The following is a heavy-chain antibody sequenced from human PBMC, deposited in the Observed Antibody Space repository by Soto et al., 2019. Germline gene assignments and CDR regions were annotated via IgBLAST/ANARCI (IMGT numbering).Heavy chain of an antibody. CDR3: ARDGGEYGDYDY. D-gene: IGHD4-17*01. V-gene: IGHV1-2*04. J-gene: IGHJ4*02. CDR1: GYTFTGYY. Sequence: QVQLVQSGTEVKMPGASVKVSCKASGYTFTGYYMHWVRQVPGQGLEWMGWINSRTGVTNYAQKFQGWVXMXRXXSISTAYMEVSRLKSDDTAVYYCARDGGEYGDYDYWGQGTLVTVSS. CDR2: INSRTGVT.